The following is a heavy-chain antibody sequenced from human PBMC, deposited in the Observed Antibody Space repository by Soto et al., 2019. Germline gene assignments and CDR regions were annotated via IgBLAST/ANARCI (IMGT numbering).Heavy chain of an antibody. CDR2: ISGSGGST. V-gene: IGHV3-23*01. J-gene: IGHJ4*02. D-gene: IGHD6-19*01. Sequence: GGSPRLSCAASGFTFSSYAMSWFRQAPGKGLEWVSAISGSGGSTYYEHSVKGRFTISSDNSKNTRYLQMNSLRAEDTPVYYCAKEMTEQWPGDFDYGGQGTLVT. CDR1: GFTFSSYA. CDR3: AKEMTEQWPGDFDY.